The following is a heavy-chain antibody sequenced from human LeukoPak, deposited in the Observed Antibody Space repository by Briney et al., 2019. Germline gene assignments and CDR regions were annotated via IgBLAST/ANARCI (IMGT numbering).Heavy chain of an antibody. J-gene: IGHJ3*02. CDR2: ISSSSSYI. D-gene: IGHD6-13*01. Sequence: GGSLRLSCAASGFTFSSYSMNWVRQAPGKGLEWVSSISSSSSYIYYADSVKGRFTISRDNAKNSLYLQMNSLRDEDTAVYYCARGEQQLTHDAFDIWGQGTMVTVSS. CDR3: ARGEQQLTHDAFDI. V-gene: IGHV3-21*01. CDR1: GFTFSSYS.